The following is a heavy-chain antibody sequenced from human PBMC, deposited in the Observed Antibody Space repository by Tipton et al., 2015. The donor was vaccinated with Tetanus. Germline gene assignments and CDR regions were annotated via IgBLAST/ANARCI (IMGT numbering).Heavy chain of an antibody. CDR3: ARLPRVGAIPTYGMDV. CDR2: IYPGDSDT. V-gene: IGHV5-51*01. Sequence: QSGPEVKKPGESLKISCKGSGYSFTSYWIGWVRQMPGKGLEWMGIIYPGDSDTRYSPSFQGQVTISADKSISTAYLQWSSLKASDTALYYCARLPRVGAIPTYGMDVGGQGSSVTVSS. J-gene: IGHJ6*02. D-gene: IGHD1-26*01. CDR1: GYSFTSYW.